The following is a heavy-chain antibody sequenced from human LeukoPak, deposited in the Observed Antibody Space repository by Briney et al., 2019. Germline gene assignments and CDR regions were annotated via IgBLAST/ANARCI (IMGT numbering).Heavy chain of an antibody. V-gene: IGHV3-30*03. CDR3: ARDRPGIPVALILYI. CDR2: ISNDGSNK. J-gene: IGHJ6*02. D-gene: IGHD5-12*01. CDR1: GFTFSNYD. Sequence: GGSLRLSCAATGFTFSNYDMHWVRQAPGKGLEWLAIISNDGSNKYYADSVKGRFTISRDNSKNTLYLQMNSPRVEDTAVYYCARDRPGIPVALILYIWGQGTTVTVYS.